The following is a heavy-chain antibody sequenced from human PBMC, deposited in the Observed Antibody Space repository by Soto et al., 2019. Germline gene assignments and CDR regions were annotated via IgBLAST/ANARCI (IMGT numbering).Heavy chain of an antibody. D-gene: IGHD4-17*01. Sequence: SETLSLTCAVYGGSFSGYYWSWIRPPPGKGLEWIGEINHSGSTNYNPSLKSRVTISVDTSASTAYMELSSLRSEDTAVYYCARGRHDYAQSWGQGTTVTVSS. CDR1: GGSFSGYY. CDR2: INHSGST. V-gene: IGHV4-34*01. CDR3: ARGRHDYAQS. J-gene: IGHJ6*02.